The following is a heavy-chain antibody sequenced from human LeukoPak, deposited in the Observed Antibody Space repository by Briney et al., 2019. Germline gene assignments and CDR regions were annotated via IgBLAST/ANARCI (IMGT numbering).Heavy chain of an antibody. CDR2: INSDGSST. D-gene: IGHD3-9*01. CDR1: GFTFSSYW. V-gene: IGHV3-74*01. J-gene: IGHJ4*02. CDR3: ASGTSLTGYYAIWPFDY. Sequence: GGSLRLSCAASGFTFSSYWMHWVRQAPGKGLVWVSRINSDGSSTSYADSVKGRFTISRDNAKNTLYLQMDSLRAEDTAVYYCASGTSLTGYYAIWPFDYWGQGTLVTVSS.